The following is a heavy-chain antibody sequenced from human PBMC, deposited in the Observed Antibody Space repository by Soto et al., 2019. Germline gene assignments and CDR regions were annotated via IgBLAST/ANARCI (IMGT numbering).Heavy chain of an antibody. CDR1: GGSFSGYY. D-gene: IGHD3-10*01. J-gene: IGHJ6*02. CDR2: INHSGST. V-gene: IGHV4-34*01. CDR3: ARGLKVRGVIRSSYYYYGMDV. Sequence: SETLSLTCAVYGGSFSGYYWSWIRQPPGKGLEWIGEINHSGSTNYNPSLKSRVTISVDTSKNQFSLKLSSVTAADTAVYYCARGLKVRGVIRSSYYYYGMDVWGQGTTVT.